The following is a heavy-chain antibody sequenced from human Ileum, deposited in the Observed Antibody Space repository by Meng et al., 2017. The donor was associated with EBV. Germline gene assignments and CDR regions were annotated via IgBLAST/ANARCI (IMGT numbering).Heavy chain of an antibody. D-gene: IGHD3-22*01. J-gene: IGHJ4*02. CDR1: GGSVRSDSYH. CDR3: AAYEIGGGGFGY. Sequence: QLQLQESGPGLVKPSQTLSLTCGVSGGSVRSDSYHWSWIRQPPGKGLEWIGYIYYSISRYYISYPSLEIRVTLAPDTSKIHLSLNLMSVTAAAPDVYDCAAYEIGGGGFGYWGQGTLVTVSS. V-gene: IGHV4-30-4*01. CDR2: IYYSISR.